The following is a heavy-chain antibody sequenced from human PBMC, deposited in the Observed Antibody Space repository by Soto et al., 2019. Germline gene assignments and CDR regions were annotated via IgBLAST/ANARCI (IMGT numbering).Heavy chain of an antibody. J-gene: IGHJ3*02. Sequence: QVRLQESGPGLVKPSETLSLTCTVSGGSISSYYWSWIRQPPGKGLEWIGYIYYSGSTNYNPSLTSRVTISVDTSKNQFSLKLSSVTAADTAVYYCASQRYFDWPHAFDIWGQGTMVTVSS. D-gene: IGHD3-9*01. V-gene: IGHV4-59*08. CDR1: GGSISSYY. CDR2: IYYSGST. CDR3: ASQRYFDWPHAFDI.